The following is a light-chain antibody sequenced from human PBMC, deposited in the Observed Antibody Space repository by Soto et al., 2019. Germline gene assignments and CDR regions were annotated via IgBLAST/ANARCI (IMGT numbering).Light chain of an antibody. CDR1: QSVLHSNGYNY. CDR2: LVS. V-gene: IGKV2-28*01. J-gene: IGKJ5*01. Sequence: ESGRTQAPLSRAGARGGRASVCCRCSQSVLHSNGYNYVDWYLQKPGQSPQLLIYLVSNRASGVPDRFSGSGSGPDFTLKISRVEAEDVGLYSCMQALQTPLTFGQGTRLENK. CDR3: MQALQTPLT.